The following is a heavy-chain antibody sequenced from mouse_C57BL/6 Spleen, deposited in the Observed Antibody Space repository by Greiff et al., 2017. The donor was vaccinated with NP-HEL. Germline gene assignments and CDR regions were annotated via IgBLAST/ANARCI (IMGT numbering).Heavy chain of an antibody. J-gene: IGHJ2*01. V-gene: IGHV1-85*01. Sequence: VKLVESGPELVKPGASVKLSCKASGYTFTSYDINWVKQRPGQGLEWIGWIYPRDGSTKYNEKFKGKATLTVDTSSSTAYMELHSLTSEDSAVYFCARSPRTGTGGAFDDWGQGTTLTVSS. D-gene: IGHD4-1*01. CDR1: GYTFTSYD. CDR2: IYPRDGST. CDR3: ARSPRTGTGGAFDD.